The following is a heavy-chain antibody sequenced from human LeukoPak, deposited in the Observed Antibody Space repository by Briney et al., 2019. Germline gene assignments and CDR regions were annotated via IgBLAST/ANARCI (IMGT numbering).Heavy chain of an antibody. D-gene: IGHD3-22*01. CDR3: TSLGPYYYDSSGYWRFDY. J-gene: IGHJ4*02. CDR1: GFTFGDYA. V-gene: IGHV3-49*04. Sequence: GGSLRLSCTASGFTFGDYAMSWVRQAPGKGLEWVGFIRSKAYGGTTEYAASVKGRFTISRDDSKSIAYLQMNSLKTEDTAVYYCTSLGPYYYDSSGYWRFDYWGQGTLVTVSS. CDR2: IRSKAYGGTT.